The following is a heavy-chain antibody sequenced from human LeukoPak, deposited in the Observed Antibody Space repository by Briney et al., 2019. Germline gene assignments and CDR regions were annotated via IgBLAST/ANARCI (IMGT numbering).Heavy chain of an antibody. D-gene: IGHD2-15*01. CDR2: IRQDGSEK. V-gene: IGHV3-7*01. CDR1: GFTFSSYW. CDR3: AREGGAEYCSGGSCYTSASYFDY. Sequence: GGSLRLSCAASGFTFSSYWMSWVRQAPGKGLEWVANIRQDGSEKYYVDSVKGRFTISRDNAKNSLYLQMNSLRAEDTAVYYCAREGGAEYCSGGSCYTSASYFDYWGQGTLVTVSS. J-gene: IGHJ4*02.